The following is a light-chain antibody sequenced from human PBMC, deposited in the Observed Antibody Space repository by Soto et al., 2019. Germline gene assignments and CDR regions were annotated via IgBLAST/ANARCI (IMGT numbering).Light chain of an antibody. J-gene: IGKJ1*01. V-gene: IGKV4-1*01. CDR2: WAS. CDR3: QQYYSTPWT. CDR1: QSLLYSSNNKNY. Sequence: DIVMTQSPDSLAVSLGERATINCKSSQSLLYSSNNKNYLAWYQQKPGQPPKLLIYWASTRESGVPDRFSGSGSGGDFTLTISSLQAEDVAVYYCQQYYSTPWTFGQGTKVEIK.